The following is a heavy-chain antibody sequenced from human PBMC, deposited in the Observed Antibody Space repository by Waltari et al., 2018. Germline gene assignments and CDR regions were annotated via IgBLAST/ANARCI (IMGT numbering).Heavy chain of an antibody. J-gene: IGHJ3*02. CDR3: ARVSTTVTTRGAFDI. D-gene: IGHD4-17*01. CDR2: INPSGGST. V-gene: IGHV1-46*01. CDR1: GYTFTSYY. Sequence: QVQLVQSGAEVKKPGASVKVSCKASGYTFTSYYMHWVRQAPGQGLEWMGIINPSGGSTSYAQKCQGRVTMTRDTSTSTVYMELSSLRSEDTAVYYCARVSTTVTTRGAFDIWGQGTMVTVSS.